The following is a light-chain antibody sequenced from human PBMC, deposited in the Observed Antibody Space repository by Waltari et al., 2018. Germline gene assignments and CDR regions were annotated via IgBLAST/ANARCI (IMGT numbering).Light chain of an antibody. Sequence: IQMTQSPSSLSASVGDRVTITCRASRNITTYLNWYQPKPGKAPKVLIYVASSLQTGVPSRFSGSGSGTDCTLTISSLQPEDFATYYCQQSRSALGTFGQGTKVEIK. CDR1: RNITTY. V-gene: IGKV1-39*01. CDR2: VAS. CDR3: QQSRSALGT. J-gene: IGKJ1*01.